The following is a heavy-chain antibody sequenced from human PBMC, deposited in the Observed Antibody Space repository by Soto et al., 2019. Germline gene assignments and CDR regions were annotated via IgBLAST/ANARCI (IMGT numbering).Heavy chain of an antibody. CDR1: DKSMGTDIW. D-gene: IGHD2-21*01. CDR2: VHHTKGA. Sequence: PSETRSPTCVVSDKSMGTDIWWNWVRQHPGQGLEWIGEVHHTKGALYNAALRSRVRASADLFNSKIFLEVHSLGAADTAVYYCARAGFLNLDSWGQGTPVTVSS. J-gene: IGHJ4*02. CDR3: ARAGFLNLDS. V-gene: IGHV4-4*02.